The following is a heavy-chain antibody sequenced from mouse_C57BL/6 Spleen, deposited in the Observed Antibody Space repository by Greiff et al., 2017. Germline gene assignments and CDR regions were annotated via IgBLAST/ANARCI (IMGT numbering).Heavy chain of an antibody. CDR3: ASPYSTVVKDWYFDV. V-gene: IGHV5-6*01. Sequence: EVQVVESGGDLVKPGGSLTLSCAASGFTFSSYGLSWVRQTPDKRLEWVATISSGGSYTYYPDSVKGRFTISRDNAKNTLYLQMSSLKSEDTAMYYCASPYSTVVKDWYFDVWGTGTTVTVSS. CDR2: ISSGGSYT. CDR1: GFTFSSYG. J-gene: IGHJ1*03. D-gene: IGHD1-1*01.